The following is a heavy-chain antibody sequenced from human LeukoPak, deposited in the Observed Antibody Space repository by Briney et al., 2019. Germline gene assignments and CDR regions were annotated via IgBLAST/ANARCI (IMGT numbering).Heavy chain of an antibody. CDR1: GYTFTGYY. CDR3: ARDLRYFDPARRNYYYYYMDV. Sequence: EASVKVSCKASGYTFTGYYMHWVRQAPGQGLEWMGWINPNSGGTNYAQKFQGRVTMTRDTSISTAYMELSRLRSDDTAVYYCARDLRYFDPARRNYYYYYMDVWGKGTTVTISS. D-gene: IGHD3-9*01. J-gene: IGHJ6*03. CDR2: INPNSGGT. V-gene: IGHV1-2*02.